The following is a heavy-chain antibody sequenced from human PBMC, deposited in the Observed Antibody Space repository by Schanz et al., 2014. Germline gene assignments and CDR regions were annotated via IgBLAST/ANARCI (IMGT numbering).Heavy chain of an antibody. Sequence: EVQLVESGGGLVQPGGSLRLSCAASGFTLSNSDMHWVRQGTGKGLEWVSTIGYLGDTYYPDSVKGRFTVSRDSGQNSLYLQMNSLRADDTAVYFCARAHGNNWYGKGLDYWGQGTQVNVSS. CDR2: IGYLGDT. D-gene: IGHD1-1*01. CDR1: GFTLSNSD. V-gene: IGHV3-13*01. CDR3: ARAHGNNWYGKGLDY. J-gene: IGHJ4*02.